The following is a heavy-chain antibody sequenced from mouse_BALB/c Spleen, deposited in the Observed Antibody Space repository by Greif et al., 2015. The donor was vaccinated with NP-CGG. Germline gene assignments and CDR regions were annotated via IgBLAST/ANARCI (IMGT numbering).Heavy chain of an antibody. CDR3: ARRDYDGYYFDY. Sequence: VQLKQSGPELVKPGASVKMSCKASGYTFTSYVMHWVKQKPGQGPEWIGYINPYNDGTKYNEKFKGKATLTSDKSSSTADMELSSLTSEDSTVCYCARRDYDGYYFDYWGQGTALTVAS. V-gene: IGHV1-14*01. CDR2: INPYNDGT. CDR1: GYTFTSYV. D-gene: IGHD1-2*01. J-gene: IGHJ2*01.